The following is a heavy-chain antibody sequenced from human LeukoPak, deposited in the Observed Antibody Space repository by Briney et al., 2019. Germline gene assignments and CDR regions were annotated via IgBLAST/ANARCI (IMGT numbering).Heavy chain of an antibody. D-gene: IGHD5-12*01. Sequence: GGSLRLSCAASGFTFSSYGMSWVRQAPGKGLEWVSAISGSGGSTYYADSVKGRFTISRDNSKNTLYLQMNSLRAEDTAVYYCAKVSGYDWYYYYYMDVWGKGTTVTVSS. V-gene: IGHV3-23*01. CDR2: ISGSGGST. CDR1: GFTFSSYG. J-gene: IGHJ6*03. CDR3: AKVSGYDWYYYYYMDV.